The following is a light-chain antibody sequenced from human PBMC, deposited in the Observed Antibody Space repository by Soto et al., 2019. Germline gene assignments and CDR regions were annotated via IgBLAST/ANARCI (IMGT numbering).Light chain of an antibody. CDR3: GTWDSTLSSDV. V-gene: IGLV1-51*01. J-gene: IGLJ3*02. CDR2: DND. Sequence: QSVLTQPPSVSAAPGLKVTISCSGSSSNIGNNYVSWYQQVPGTAPKDIIFDNDERPSGTPDRFSGSKSGTSATLVITELQTGDEADYYCGTWDSTLSSDVFGGGTKLAVL. CDR1: SSNIGNNY.